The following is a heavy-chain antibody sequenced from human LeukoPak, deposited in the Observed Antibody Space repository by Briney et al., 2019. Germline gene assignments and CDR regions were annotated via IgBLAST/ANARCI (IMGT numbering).Heavy chain of an antibody. CDR1: GFTFSSYW. Sequence: GGSLRLSCAASGFTFSSYWMSWVRQAPGKGLEWVANIKQDGSEKYYVDSVKGRFTISRDNAKNSLYLLMNSLRAEDTAVYYCARGPGPAPYDYWGQGTLVTVSS. CDR2: IKQDGSEK. V-gene: IGHV3-7*01. J-gene: IGHJ4*02. D-gene: IGHD7-27*01. CDR3: ARGPGPAPYDY.